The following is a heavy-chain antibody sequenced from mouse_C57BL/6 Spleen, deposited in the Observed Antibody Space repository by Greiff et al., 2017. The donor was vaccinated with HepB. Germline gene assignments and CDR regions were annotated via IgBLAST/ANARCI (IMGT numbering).Heavy chain of an antibody. CDR3: ARQRAVNWYFDV. CDR2: ISNGGGST. V-gene: IGHV5-12*01. Sequence: DVMLVESGGGLVQPGGSLKLSCAASGFTFSDYYMYWVRQTPEKRLEWVAYISNGGGSTYYPDTVKGRFTISRDNAKNTLYLQMGRLKSEDTAMYYCARQRAVNWYFDVWGTGTTVTVSS. CDR1: GFTFSDYY. D-gene: IGHD3-3*01. J-gene: IGHJ1*03.